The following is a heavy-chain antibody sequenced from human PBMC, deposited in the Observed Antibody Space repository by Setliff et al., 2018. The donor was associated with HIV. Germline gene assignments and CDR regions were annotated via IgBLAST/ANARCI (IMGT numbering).Heavy chain of an antibody. Sequence: PSETLSLTCTVSGGSISSGGYYWTWIRQHPGKGLEWIGYISYSGSTYSNPSLKSRVTISVDTSKNQFSLKLSSVTAADTAVYYCVRDPPLTPTDADHPFDIWGQGTMVTVSS. J-gene: IGHJ3*02. V-gene: IGHV4-31*03. CDR3: VRDPPLTPTDADHPFDI. CDR2: ISYSGST. D-gene: IGHD2-21*02. CDR1: GGSISSGGYY.